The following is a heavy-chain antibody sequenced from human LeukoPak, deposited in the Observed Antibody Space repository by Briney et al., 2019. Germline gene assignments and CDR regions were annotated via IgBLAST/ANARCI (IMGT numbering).Heavy chain of an antibody. CDR3: AKGLRNGDYGDF. V-gene: IGHV3-23*01. D-gene: IGHD4-17*01. Sequence: GGSLRLSCAASGFTFSSYSMSWVHQAPGKGLEWVSGISGSGGSTKYADSVKGRFTISRDNSKNTLYLQMNSLRAEDTAVYYCAKGLRNGDYGDFRGQGTLVTVSS. J-gene: IGHJ4*02. CDR1: GFTFSSYS. CDR2: ISGSGGST.